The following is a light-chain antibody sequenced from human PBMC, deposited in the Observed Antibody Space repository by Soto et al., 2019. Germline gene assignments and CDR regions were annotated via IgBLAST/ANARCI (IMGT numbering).Light chain of an antibody. V-gene: IGKV3-11*01. CDR3: QQRSSWPRAT. J-gene: IGKJ3*01. CDR2: DAW. Sequence: EIVLTQSPVTLSLSPGERATLSCRASQSVGNYLAWYQQKPGQAPRLLIYDAWNRATGIPPRFSGSGSGTDFTLTISSLESEDFAVYYCQQRSSWPRATFGPGTKVDIK. CDR1: QSVGNY.